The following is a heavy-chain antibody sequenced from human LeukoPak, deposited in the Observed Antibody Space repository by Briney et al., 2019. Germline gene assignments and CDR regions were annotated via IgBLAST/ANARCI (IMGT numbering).Heavy chain of an antibody. CDR1: GFTFSSYW. D-gene: IGHD6-13*01. Sequence: GGSLRLSCAASGFTFSSYWMHWVRQAPGTGLVWVSRINSDGSSTSYADSVKGRFTISRDNAKNTLYLQMNSLRAEDTAVYYCARDREGYIPNDWGQGTLVTVSS. CDR3: ARDREGYIPND. J-gene: IGHJ4*02. CDR2: INSDGSST. V-gene: IGHV3-74*01.